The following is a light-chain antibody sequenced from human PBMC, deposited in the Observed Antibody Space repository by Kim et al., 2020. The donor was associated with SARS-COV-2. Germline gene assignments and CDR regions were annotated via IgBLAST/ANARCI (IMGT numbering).Light chain of an antibody. J-gene: IGLJ3*02. V-gene: IGLV1-44*01. CDR1: RSNVGNNG. Sequence: QSVLTQPPSTSGTPGQRVTISCSGSRSNVGNNGVNWYQQLPGTAPKLLIYGNHQRPSGVPDRFSGSKSGTSASLAISELQSQDEGDYYCATWDDSLRRWLFGEGTQLTVL. CDR3: ATWDDSLRRWL. CDR2: GNH.